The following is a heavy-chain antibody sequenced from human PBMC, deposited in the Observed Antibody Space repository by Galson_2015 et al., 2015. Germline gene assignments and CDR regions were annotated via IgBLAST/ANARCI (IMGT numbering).Heavy chain of an antibody. D-gene: IGHD3-10*02. CDR1: GFTFSSYS. J-gene: IGHJ4*02. Sequence: SLRLSCAASGFTFSSYSMNWVRQAPGKGLEWVSSISSSSTYIYYADSVKGRFTISRDNAKNSLYPQMNSLRAEDTAVYYCARGLSVRVYPHPFDYWGQGTLVTVSS. CDR2: ISSSSTYI. CDR3: ARGLSVRVYPHPFDY. V-gene: IGHV3-21*01.